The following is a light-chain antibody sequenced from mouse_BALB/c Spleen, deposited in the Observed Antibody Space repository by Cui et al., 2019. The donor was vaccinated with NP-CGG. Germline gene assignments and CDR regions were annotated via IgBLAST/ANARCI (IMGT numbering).Light chain of an antibody. J-gene: IGLJ1*01. CDR2: GTN. Sequence: QAVLTEQSALTTSPGETVTFTCRSSIGAVTTSNYANWVQEKPDHLFTGLIGGTNNRAPGVPARFSGSLIGDKAALTITGAQTEDEAMYFCALWYSNHWVFGGGTKLTVL. CDR1: IGAVTTSNY. CDR3: ALWYSNHWV. V-gene: IGLV1*01.